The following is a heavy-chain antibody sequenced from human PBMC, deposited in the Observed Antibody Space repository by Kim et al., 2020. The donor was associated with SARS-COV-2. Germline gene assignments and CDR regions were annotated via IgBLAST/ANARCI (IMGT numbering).Heavy chain of an antibody. Sequence: AQKFQGRVTITADQSTSTAYMELSSLRSEDTAVYYCARAKPSIAAAGPDYWGQGTLVTVSS. CDR3: ARAKPSIAAAGPDY. V-gene: IGHV1-69*01. D-gene: IGHD6-13*01. J-gene: IGHJ4*02.